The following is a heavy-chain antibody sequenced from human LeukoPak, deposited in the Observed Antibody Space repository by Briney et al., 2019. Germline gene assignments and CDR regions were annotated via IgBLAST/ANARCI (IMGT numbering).Heavy chain of an antibody. V-gene: IGHV1-69*05. CDR2: IIPIFGTA. Sequence: GASVKVSCKASGGTFSSYAISWVRQAPGQGLEWMGRIIPIFGTANYAQKFQGRVTITTDESTSTAYMELRSLRSEDTAVYYCARESEASDVCGGDCYALDYWGQGTLVTVSS. CDR1: GGTFSSYA. CDR3: ARESEASDVCGGDCYALDY. J-gene: IGHJ4*02. D-gene: IGHD2-21*02.